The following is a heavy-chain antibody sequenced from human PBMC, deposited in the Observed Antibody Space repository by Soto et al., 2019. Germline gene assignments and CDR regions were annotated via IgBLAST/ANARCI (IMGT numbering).Heavy chain of an antibody. CDR2: INPNSGGT. V-gene: IGHV1-2*04. Sequence: ASEKVSCKASGYTFIGYDMNWVRQAPGQGLEGMGWINPNSGGTNYAQKFQGWVTMTRDTSISTAYMELSRLRSDDTAVYYCAMSRGAGFYGMDVWGQGTTVTVSS. CDR3: AMSRGAGFYGMDV. J-gene: IGHJ6*02. CDR1: GYTFIGYD. D-gene: IGHD3-10*01.